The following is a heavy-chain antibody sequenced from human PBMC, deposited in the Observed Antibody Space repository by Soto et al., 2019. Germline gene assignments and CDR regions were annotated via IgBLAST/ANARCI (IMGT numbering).Heavy chain of an antibody. CDR2: IRNKVHSYAT. CDR3: ISHSPEDMKRT. Sequence: GGSLRLSCAASGFTFSGSSVHWVRQASGKGLEWVGRIRNKVHSYATAYAASVRGRFTISRDDSKNTTFLQRKSLNTEDTAVYYCISHSPEDMKRTWGQGTLVTVSS. V-gene: IGHV3-73*01. CDR1: GFTFSGSS. D-gene: IGHD2-15*01. J-gene: IGHJ4*02.